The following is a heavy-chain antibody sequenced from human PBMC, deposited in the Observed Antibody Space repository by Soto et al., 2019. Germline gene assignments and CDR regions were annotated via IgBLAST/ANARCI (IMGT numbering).Heavy chain of an antibody. D-gene: IGHD4-17*01. Sequence: EVQLVESGGGLVKPGGSLRLSCAASGFTFRNAWMSWVRQAPGKGLEWVGRIKSKSDGGAIDYAAPVKGRFILSRNDSKNMLYLQMNSLKTEDTAMYYCTVYGGKGAFDSWGQGTLVTVCS. J-gene: IGHJ4*02. CDR3: TVYGGKGAFDS. V-gene: IGHV3-15*01. CDR2: IKSKSDGGAI. CDR1: GFTFRNAW.